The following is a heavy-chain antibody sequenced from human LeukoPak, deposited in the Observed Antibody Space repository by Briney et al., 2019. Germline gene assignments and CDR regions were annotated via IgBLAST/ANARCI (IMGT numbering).Heavy chain of an antibody. J-gene: IGHJ4*02. Sequence: ESGPTLVNPTQTLTLTCTFSGFSLNTRAMCVSWTRQPPGKAPEWLAFIDWSNDKYYSASLKTRLTISKDTSKNQVVLTMTNMDPVDTATYYCASGLSWNFDYWGQGTLVTVSS. V-gene: IGHV2-70*12. CDR1: GFSLNTRAMC. CDR3: ASGLSWNFDY. CDR2: IDWSNDK. D-gene: IGHD2-15*01.